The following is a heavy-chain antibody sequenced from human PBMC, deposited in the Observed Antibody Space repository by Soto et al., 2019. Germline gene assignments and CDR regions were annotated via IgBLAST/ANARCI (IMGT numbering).Heavy chain of an antibody. CDR2: MTGDGRTT. J-gene: IGHJ4*02. Sequence: EVQLVESGGGLVQPGGSLRLSCAASGFTFGDYWMHWVRQPPGKGPEWVSRMTGDGRTTQYADSVKGRFTASRDNARNSLSLQMNSLSDEDTAVYYCAKSGDSAGWGIDFWGQGTLVTVSS. V-gene: IGHV3-74*03. CDR1: GFTFGDYW. D-gene: IGHD6-19*01. CDR3: AKSGDSAGWGIDF.